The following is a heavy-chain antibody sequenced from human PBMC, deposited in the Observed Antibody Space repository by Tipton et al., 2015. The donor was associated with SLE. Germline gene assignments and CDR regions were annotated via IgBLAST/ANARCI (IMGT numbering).Heavy chain of an antibody. CDR3: ARIHYYGSGSRDY. Sequence: SLRLSCAASGFTFNRYWMHWVRQAPGKGLMWVSRIDSDGTITNYADTGKGRFTISRDNAKDTLYLQMNSLRAEDTAVYYCARIHYYGSGSRDYWGQGTLVTVSS. J-gene: IGHJ4*02. CDR1: GFTFNRYW. D-gene: IGHD3-10*01. CDR2: IDSDGTIT. V-gene: IGHV3-74*01.